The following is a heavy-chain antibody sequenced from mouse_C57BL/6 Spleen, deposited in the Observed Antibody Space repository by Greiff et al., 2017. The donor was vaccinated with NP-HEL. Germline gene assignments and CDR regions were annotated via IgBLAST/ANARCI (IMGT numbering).Heavy chain of an antibody. J-gene: IGHJ3*01. CDR3: ASSMVTNWFDY. V-gene: IGHV1-82*01. Sequence: QVQLQQSGPELVKPGASVKLSCKASGYAFSSSWMNWVKQRPGKGLEWIGRIYPGDGDTNYNGKFKGKATLTADKSSSTAYMQLSSLTSEDSAVYFCASSMVTNWFDYWGQGTLVTVSA. D-gene: IGHD2-1*01. CDR2: IYPGDGDT. CDR1: GYAFSSSW.